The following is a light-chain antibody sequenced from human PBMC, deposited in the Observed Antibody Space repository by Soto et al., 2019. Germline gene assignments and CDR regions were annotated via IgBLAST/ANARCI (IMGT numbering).Light chain of an antibody. V-gene: IGLV1-40*01. CDR1: SSNIGARYD. CDR3: QSYDSSLSGFVV. J-gene: IGLJ2*01. Sequence: QSVLTQPPSVSWAPGQRVTISCTGSSSNIGARYDVHWYQQLPGTAPKLLIYGNSNRPSGVPDRFSASKSGTSASLAITGLQAEDEADYYCQSYDSSLSGFVVFGGGTKLTVL. CDR2: GNS.